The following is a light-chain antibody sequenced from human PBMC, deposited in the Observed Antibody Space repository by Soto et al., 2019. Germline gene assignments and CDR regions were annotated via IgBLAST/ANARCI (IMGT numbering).Light chain of an antibody. CDR2: DVS. CDR1: SSHVGGYNY. Sequence: QSALTQPASVSGSPGQSITISCTGTSSHVGGYNYVSWYQQHPGKAPKLMIFDVSNRPSGVSNRFSGSKSGNTASLTISGLQAEDVADYYCSSYTSSSTLYVFGTGTKLTVL. CDR3: SSYTSSSTLYV. J-gene: IGLJ1*01. V-gene: IGLV2-14*01.